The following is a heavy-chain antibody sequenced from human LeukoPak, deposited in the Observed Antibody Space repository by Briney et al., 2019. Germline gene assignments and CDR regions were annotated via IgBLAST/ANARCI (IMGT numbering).Heavy chain of an antibody. V-gene: IGHV1-18*04. Sequence: GASVKVSCKASEYTFTDYYIHWVRQAPGQGLEWMGWISAYNGNTNYAQKLQGRVTMTTDTSTSTAYMELRSLRSDDTAVYYCARDLRFFVTTVTSSVGRFDPWGQGTLVTVSS. CDR2: ISAYNGNT. J-gene: IGHJ5*02. CDR1: EYTFTDYY. CDR3: ARDLRFFVTTVTSSVGRFDP. D-gene: IGHD4-17*01.